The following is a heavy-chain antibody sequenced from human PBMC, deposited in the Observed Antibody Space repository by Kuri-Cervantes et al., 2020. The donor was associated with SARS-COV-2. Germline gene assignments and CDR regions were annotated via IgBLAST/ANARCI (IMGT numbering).Heavy chain of an antibody. D-gene: IGHD2-8*01. Sequence: VKVSCKASGGTFSSYAISWVRRAPGQGLEWMGGIIPIFGTANYAQKFQGRVTITADESTSTAYMELSSLRSEDTAVYYCARPLHCTNGVCSYYYYYGMDVWGQGTTVTVSS. CDR1: GGTFSSYA. V-gene: IGHV1-69*01. J-gene: IGHJ6*02. CDR3: ARPLHCTNGVCSYYYYYGMDV. CDR2: IIPIFGTA.